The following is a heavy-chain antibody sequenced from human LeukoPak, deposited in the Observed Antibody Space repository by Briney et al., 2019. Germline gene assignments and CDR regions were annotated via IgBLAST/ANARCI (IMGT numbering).Heavy chain of an antibody. CDR3: SRDGHDTSGYYWAWSFDL. J-gene: IGHJ2*01. CDR1: GFTFSSYS. V-gene: IGHV3-21*01. CDR2: ISSSSSYI. D-gene: IGHD3-22*01. Sequence: GGSLRLSSAASGFTFSSYSMNWVRESPGKGLEWFSSISSSSSYIYYADSVKGRFTISRDNAKNSLYLQLNSLRAADTAVNHCSRDGHDTSGYYWAWSFDLWGRGTMVTVCS.